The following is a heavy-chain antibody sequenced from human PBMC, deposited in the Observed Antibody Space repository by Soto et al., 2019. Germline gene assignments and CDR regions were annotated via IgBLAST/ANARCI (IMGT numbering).Heavy chain of an antibody. CDR2: ISAYNGNT. D-gene: IGHD3-9*01. Sequence: QVPLVQSGAEVKKPGASVKVSCKASGYTFTSYGISWVRQAPGQGLEWMGWISAYNGNTNYAQKLQGRVTMTTDTSTSIASMELRSLRSDDPAVYYCARGGLRYFDWLLYHGHRYEYAEYFQHWGQGTLVTVSS. CDR1: GYTFTSYG. CDR3: ARGGLRYFDWLLYHGHRYEYAEYFQH. V-gene: IGHV1-18*01. J-gene: IGHJ1*01.